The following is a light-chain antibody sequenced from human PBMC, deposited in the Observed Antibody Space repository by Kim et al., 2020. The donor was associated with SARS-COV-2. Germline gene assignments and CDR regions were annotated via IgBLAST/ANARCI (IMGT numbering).Light chain of an antibody. CDR2: DAS. Sequence: EIVLTQSPATLSLSPGERATLSCRATQSINSHLAWYQQKPGRPPRLLIYDASNRATGVSARFSGSGSGTDFTLTISSLEPDDSAVYYCQHRSDWPLTFGGGTKVDIK. V-gene: IGKV3-11*01. CDR3: QHRSDWPLT. J-gene: IGKJ4*01. CDR1: QSINSH.